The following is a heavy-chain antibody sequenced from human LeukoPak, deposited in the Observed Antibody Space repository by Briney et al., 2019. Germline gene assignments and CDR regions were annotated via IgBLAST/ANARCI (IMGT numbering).Heavy chain of an antibody. CDR1: GFTFSSFA. Sequence: PGGSLSLSCAASGFTFSSFAMHWVRQAPGKGLEWVAVISYDASHKFYADSVQGRFTISRDNSKNTLSLQMDTLRHEDTAVYYCARARSVGPPTGFHQWGQGSPVTVSS. V-gene: IGHV3-30*04. J-gene: IGHJ4*02. CDR3: ARARSVGPPTGFHQ. CDR2: ISYDASHK. D-gene: IGHD4-23*01.